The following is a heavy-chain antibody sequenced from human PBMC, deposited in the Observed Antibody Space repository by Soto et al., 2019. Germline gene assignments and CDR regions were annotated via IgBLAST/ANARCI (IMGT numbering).Heavy chain of an antibody. CDR3: AKGGGFSYGYIDY. Sequence: GGSLRLSCAASGFTFSNFAMTWVRQPPGKGLEWVSTISSGGGTFYADSVKGRFAISRDNSKETLYLQMNSLRAEDTALYYCAKGGGFSYGYIDYWGRGALVTVSS. D-gene: IGHD5-18*01. V-gene: IGHV3-23*01. CDR1: GFTFSNFA. CDR2: ISSGGGT. J-gene: IGHJ4*02.